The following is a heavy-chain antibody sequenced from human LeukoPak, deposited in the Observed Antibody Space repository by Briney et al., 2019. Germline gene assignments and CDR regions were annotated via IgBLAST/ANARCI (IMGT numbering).Heavy chain of an antibody. V-gene: IGHV3-74*01. CDR1: GFTFSSYW. Sequence: HSGGSLRLSCAASGFTFSSYWMHWVRQAPGKGLVWVSRINSDGSSTSYADSVKGRFTISRDNAKNTLYLQMNSLRAEDTAVYYCARDHVLSELELRPQDYWGQGTLVTVSS. CDR2: INSDGSST. CDR3: ARDHVLSELELRPQDY. J-gene: IGHJ4*02. D-gene: IGHD1-7*01.